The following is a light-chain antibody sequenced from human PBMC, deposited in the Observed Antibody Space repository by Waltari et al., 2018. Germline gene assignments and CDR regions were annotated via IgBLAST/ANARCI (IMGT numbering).Light chain of an antibody. CDR1: SSAVGTYNL. CDR3: CSFAGRSTWV. V-gene: IGLV2-23*01. J-gene: IGLJ1*01. Sequence: QSALTQPASVSGSPGQSIAVSCTGTSSAVGTYNLVSWYQHHPGKAPKLLIYEASKRPSGVSNRFSGSKAGTTASLTISGLQSEDEADYYCCSFAGRSTWVFGTGTKVTVL. CDR2: EAS.